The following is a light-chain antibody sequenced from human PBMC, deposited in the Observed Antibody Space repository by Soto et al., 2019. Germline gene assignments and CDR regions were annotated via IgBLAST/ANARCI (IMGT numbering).Light chain of an antibody. V-gene: IGKV3-11*01. Sequence: EIVLTQSPATLSLSPGERATLSCRASQSVGSYLAWYQQKPGQAPRLLIYDASNRATGIPPTFTGSGSGTDFTPTITSLEPEDFAVYYCQQRRNWPLTFGGGTKVEIK. CDR1: QSVGSY. CDR3: QQRRNWPLT. CDR2: DAS. J-gene: IGKJ4*01.